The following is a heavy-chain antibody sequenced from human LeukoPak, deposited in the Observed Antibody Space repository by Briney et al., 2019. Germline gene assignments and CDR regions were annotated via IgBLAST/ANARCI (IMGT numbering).Heavy chain of an antibody. J-gene: IGHJ4*02. CDR3: ARGIAARRFDY. V-gene: IGHV1-2*02. Sequence: PGGSLRLSCAASGFIFSTYGMHWVRQAPGQGLEWMGWINPNRGGTNYAQKFQGRVTMTRDTSISTAYMELSRLRSDDTAVYYCARGIAARRFDYWGQGTLVTVSS. CDR1: GFIFSTYG. CDR2: INPNRGGT. D-gene: IGHD6-6*01.